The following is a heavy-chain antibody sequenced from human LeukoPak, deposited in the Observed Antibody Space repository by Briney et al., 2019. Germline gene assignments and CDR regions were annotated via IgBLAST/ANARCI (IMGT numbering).Heavy chain of an antibody. V-gene: IGHV3-21*01. Sequence: PGGSLRLSCAASGFTFSSYEMNWVRQAPGKGLEWVSSISTSSIYIYYADSVKGRFTISRDNAKNSLYLQMNSLRVEDTAVYYCARGRHNSGSFDAFDIWGQGTMVTVSS. D-gene: IGHD3-10*01. CDR1: GFTFSSYE. J-gene: IGHJ3*02. CDR3: ARGRHNSGSFDAFDI. CDR2: ISTSSIYI.